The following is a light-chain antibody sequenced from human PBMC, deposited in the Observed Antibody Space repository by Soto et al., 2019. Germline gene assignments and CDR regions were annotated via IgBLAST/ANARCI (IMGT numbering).Light chain of an antibody. CDR3: QQYGSSPRLT. J-gene: IGKJ4*01. V-gene: IGKV3-20*01. CDR1: QSVTSSY. CDR2: DAS. Sequence: EIVLTQSTDTLSLSPGERATLSCRASQSVTSSYLAWYQQRPGQAPRLLIYDASSRATGIPARFSGSGSGTDFTLTISRLEPEDFAVYYCQQYGSSPRLTFGGGTKVEIK.